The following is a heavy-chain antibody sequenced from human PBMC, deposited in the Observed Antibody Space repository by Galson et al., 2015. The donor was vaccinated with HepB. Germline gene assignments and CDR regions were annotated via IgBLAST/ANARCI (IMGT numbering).Heavy chain of an antibody. D-gene: IGHD6-6*01. J-gene: IGHJ6*02. V-gene: IGHV3-9*01. Sequence: SLRLSCAASGFTFDDYAMHWVRQAPGKGLEWVSGISWNSGSIGYADSVKGRFTISRDNAKNSLYLQMNSLGAEDTALYYCAKDGKSSYYYHYGMDVWGQGTTVTVSS. CDR1: GFTFDDYA. CDR3: AKDGKSSYYYHYGMDV. CDR2: ISWNSGSI.